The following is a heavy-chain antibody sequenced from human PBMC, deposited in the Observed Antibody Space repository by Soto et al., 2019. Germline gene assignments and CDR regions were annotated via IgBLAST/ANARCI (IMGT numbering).Heavy chain of an antibody. Sequence: GGSLRLSCAASGFTFSSYAMSWVRQAPGKGLEWVSTVSGGGGSTYYADSVKGRFTISRDNSKNTLYLLVDSLRAEDTAVYYCAKDSRPVGSPKYYYYGMDVWGQGTTVTVSS. CDR2: VSGGGGST. CDR1: GFTFSSYA. V-gene: IGHV3-23*01. J-gene: IGHJ6*02. CDR3: AKDSRPVGSPKYYYYGMDV. D-gene: IGHD6-13*01.